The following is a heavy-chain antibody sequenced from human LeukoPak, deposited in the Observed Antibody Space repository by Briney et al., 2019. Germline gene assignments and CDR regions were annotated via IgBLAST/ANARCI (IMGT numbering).Heavy chain of an antibody. CDR3: ARFISSSWYFDY. Sequence: GGSLRLSCAASGFTFSNAWMSWVRQAPGKGLEWVSSISSSSSYIYYADSVKGRFTISRDNAENSLYLQMNSLRAEDTAVYSCARFISSSWYFDYWGQGTLVTVSS. CDR2: ISSSSSYI. D-gene: IGHD6-13*01. CDR1: GFTFSNAW. J-gene: IGHJ4*02. V-gene: IGHV3-21*01.